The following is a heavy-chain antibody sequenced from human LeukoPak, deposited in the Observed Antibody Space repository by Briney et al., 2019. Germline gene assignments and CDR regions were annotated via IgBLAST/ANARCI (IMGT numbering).Heavy chain of an antibody. CDR1: GFTFISYG. Sequence: GGSLRLSCATSGFTFISYGMHWVRQAPGKGLEWAAFIRYDGSNKYYADSVKGRFTISRDNSKNTLSLQMNSLRAEDTAVYYCAKDNVASGWFGGAFDIWGQGTMVTVSS. D-gene: IGHD6-19*01. CDR2: IRYDGSNK. V-gene: IGHV3-30*02. CDR3: AKDNVASGWFGGAFDI. J-gene: IGHJ3*02.